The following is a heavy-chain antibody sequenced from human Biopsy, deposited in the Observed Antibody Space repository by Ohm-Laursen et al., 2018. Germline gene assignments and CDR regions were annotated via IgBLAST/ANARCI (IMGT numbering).Heavy chain of an antibody. V-gene: IGHV3-30*03. Sequence: SLRLSCAASGFTFTSYAMHWVRQAPGKGLEWVAVISYDGSGEYYADSLQGRFIISRDNPKNTVDLQMNSLRAEDTAVYFCARDGKPWDYSTYFSWHFDLWGRGTLVTVSS. CDR1: GFTFTSYA. CDR2: ISYDGSGE. CDR3: ARDGKPWDYSTYFSWHFDL. J-gene: IGHJ2*01. D-gene: IGHD4-11*01.